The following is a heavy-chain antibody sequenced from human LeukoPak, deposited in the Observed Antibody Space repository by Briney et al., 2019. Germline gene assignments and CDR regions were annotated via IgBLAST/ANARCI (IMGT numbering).Heavy chain of an antibody. CDR1: GFTFSSYG. J-gene: IGHJ5*02. CDR3: AKYGSGSQSNWFDP. V-gene: IGHV3-33*06. CDR2: IWYDGSNK. Sequence: GGSLRLSCAASGFTFSSYGMHWVRQAPGKGLEWVAVIWYDGSNKYYADSVKGRFTISRDNSKNTLYLQMNSLRAEDTAVYYCAKYGSGSQSNWFDPWGQGTLVTVSS. D-gene: IGHD3-10*01.